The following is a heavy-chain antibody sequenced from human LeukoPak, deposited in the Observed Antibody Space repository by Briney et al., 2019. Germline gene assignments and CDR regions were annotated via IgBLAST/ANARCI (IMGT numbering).Heavy chain of an antibody. CDR2: IYSGGST. Sequence: GGSLRLSCAASGFTVSSSYMSWVRQAPGKGLEWVLVIYSGGSTYYADSVKGRFTISRDNSKNTLYLQMNSLRAEDTAVYYCARGPTTVTPRYYYYGMDVWGQGTTVTVSS. CDR3: ARGPTTVTPRYYYYGMDV. J-gene: IGHJ6*02. D-gene: IGHD4-4*01. V-gene: IGHV3-66*01. CDR1: GFTVSSSY.